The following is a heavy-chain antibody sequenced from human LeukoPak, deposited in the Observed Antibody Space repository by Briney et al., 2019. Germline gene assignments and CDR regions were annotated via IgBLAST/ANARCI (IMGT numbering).Heavy chain of an antibody. V-gene: IGHV3-48*03. CDR2: ISSSGSTI. J-gene: IGHJ5*02. Sequence: GGSLRLSCAASGFTFSSYEMNWVRQAPGKGLEWVSYISSSGSTIYYADSVKGRFTISRDNAKNSLYLQMNSLRAEDTAVYYCARAGVAVAGFDPWGQGTLVTVSS. D-gene: IGHD6-19*01. CDR3: ARAGVAVAGFDP. CDR1: GFTFSSYE.